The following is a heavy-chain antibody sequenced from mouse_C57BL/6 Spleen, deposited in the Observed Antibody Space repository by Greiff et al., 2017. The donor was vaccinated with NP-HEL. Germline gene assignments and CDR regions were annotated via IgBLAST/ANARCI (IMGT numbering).Heavy chain of an antibody. CDR3: ARSYDYDPAWFAY. Sequence: QVQLQQSGAELVKPGASVKISCKASGYAFSSYWMNWVKQRPGKGLEWIGQIYPGDGDTNYNGKFKGKATLTADKSSCTAYMQLSSLTSEDSAVYFCARSYDYDPAWFAYWGQGTLVTVSA. CDR1: GYAFSSYW. V-gene: IGHV1-80*01. J-gene: IGHJ3*01. CDR2: IYPGDGDT. D-gene: IGHD2-4*01.